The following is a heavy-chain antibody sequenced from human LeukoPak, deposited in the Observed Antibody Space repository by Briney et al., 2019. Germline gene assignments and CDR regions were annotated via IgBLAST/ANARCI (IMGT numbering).Heavy chain of an antibody. CDR1: GSTFTSCG. D-gene: IGHD3-9*01. J-gene: IGHJ6*02. V-gene: IGHV1-18*01. CDR3: ARDQLRYFDWLFKTAYYYGMDV. CDR2: ISAYNGNT. Sequence: ASVTVSLKASGSTFTSCGLRWVRQAPGQGLEWMGWISAYNGNTNYAQKLQGRGTMTTDTSTSTAYMELRSLRSDDTAVYYCARDQLRYFDWLFKTAYYYGMDVWGQGTTVTVSS.